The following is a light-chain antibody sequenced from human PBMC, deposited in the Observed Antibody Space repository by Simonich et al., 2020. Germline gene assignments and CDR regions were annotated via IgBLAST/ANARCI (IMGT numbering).Light chain of an antibody. Sequence: DIVMTQSPDSLAVSLGERATINCKSSQSVLYSSNNKNYLAWYQQKPGKPPKLLIYWASTRESGGPDRFSGSGSGTDFTLTISSLQAEDVAVYYCQQYYSTPSWTFGQGTKVEIK. CDR3: QQYYSTPSWT. V-gene: IGKV4-1*01. CDR2: WAS. J-gene: IGKJ1*01. CDR1: QSVLYSSNNKNY.